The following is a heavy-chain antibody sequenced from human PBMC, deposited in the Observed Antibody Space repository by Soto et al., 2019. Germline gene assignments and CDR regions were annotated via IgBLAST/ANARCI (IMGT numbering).Heavy chain of an antibody. D-gene: IGHD1-7*01. CDR2: IIPIFGTA. J-gene: IGHJ4*02. CDR1: GGTFSSYA. CDR3: ASQDPGTSVDY. V-gene: IGHV1-69*06. Sequence: SVKVSCKASGGTFSSYAISWVRQAPGQGLEWMGGIIPIFGTANYAQKFQGRVTITADKSTSTAYMELSSLRSEDTAVYYCASQDPGTSVDYWGQGTLVTVSS.